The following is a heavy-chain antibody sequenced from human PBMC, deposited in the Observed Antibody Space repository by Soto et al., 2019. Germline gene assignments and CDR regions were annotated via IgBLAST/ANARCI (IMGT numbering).Heavy chain of an antibody. D-gene: IGHD2-15*01. CDR3: VRGGGGGLFDP. J-gene: IGHJ5*02. CDR2: IRSKAYGGTT. Sequence: GGSLRLSCTASGFTFGDYAMSWVRQAPGKGLEWVGFIRSKAYGGTTEYAASVKGRFTISRDDSKSIAYLQMNSLTAEDTAIYYCVRGGGGGLFDPWGQGTMVTVSS. V-gene: IGHV3-49*04. CDR1: GFTFGDYA.